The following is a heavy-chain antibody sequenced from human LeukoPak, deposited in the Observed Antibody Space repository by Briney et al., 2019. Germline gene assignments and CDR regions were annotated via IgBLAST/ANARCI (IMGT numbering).Heavy chain of an antibody. J-gene: IGHJ4*02. V-gene: IGHV3-53*01. D-gene: IGHD2-21*02. CDR3: ARGTVTAPDY. CDR1: GFSVSNTY. CDR2: IYSGGNT. Sequence: GGSLRLSCAASGFSVSNTYMSWVRQAPGKGLEWVSIIYSGGNTYYADSVKGRFTISRDNSKNTLYLQMNRLRPEDTAVYYCARGTVTAPDYWCQGTLVTVSS.